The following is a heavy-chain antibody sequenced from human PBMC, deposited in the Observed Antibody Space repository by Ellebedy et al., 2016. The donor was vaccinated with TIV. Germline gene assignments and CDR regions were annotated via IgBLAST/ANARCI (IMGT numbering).Heavy chain of an antibody. CDR3: ARRRDAYNWADQ. CDR2: ISYDGSNK. CDR1: GFTFSSYA. J-gene: IGHJ4*02. Sequence: GESLKISCVASGFTFSSYAMHWVRQAPGKGLEWVAVISYDGSNKYYADSVKGRFTISRDNAKNTLYLQMNSLRVEDTAFYYCARRRDAYNWADQWGQGTLVTVSS. V-gene: IGHV3-30-3*01. D-gene: IGHD5-24*01.